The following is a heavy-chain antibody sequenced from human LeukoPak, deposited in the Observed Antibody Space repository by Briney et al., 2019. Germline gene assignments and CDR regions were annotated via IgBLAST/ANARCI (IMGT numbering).Heavy chain of an antibody. D-gene: IGHD5-12*01. CDR2: INHSGST. J-gene: IGHJ6*03. CDR3: ARGSRWLRSGMYYYYYMDV. Sequence: SETLSLTCAVYGGSFSGYYWSWIRQPPGKGLEWIGEINHSGSTNYNTSLKSRVTISVDTSKNQFSLKLSSVTAADTAVYYCARGSRWLRSGMYYYYYMDVWGKGTTVAVSS. CDR1: GGSFSGYY. V-gene: IGHV4-34*01.